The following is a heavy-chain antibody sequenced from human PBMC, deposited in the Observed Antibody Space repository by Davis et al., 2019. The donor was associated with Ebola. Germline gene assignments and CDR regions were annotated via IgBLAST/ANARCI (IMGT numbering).Heavy chain of an antibody. J-gene: IGHJ6*02. CDR1: GGTFSSYA. CDR3: ARDNFYYYGMDV. CDR2: IIHMYGTI. Sequence: SVKVSCKASGGTFSSYAITWVRQAPGQGREWMGGIIHMYGTINYAQRFQGRVTITADRSSNTVYMELASLTSDDTAVYYCARDNFYYYGMDVWGQGTTVTVS. V-gene: IGHV1-69*06.